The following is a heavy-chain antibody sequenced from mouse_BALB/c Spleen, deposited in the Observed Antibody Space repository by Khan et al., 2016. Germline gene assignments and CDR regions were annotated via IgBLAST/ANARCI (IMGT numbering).Heavy chain of an antibody. Sequence: VQLQQSGPELVKPGASVKISCKASGYLFTDYFMNWVMQSHGKSLEWIGRINPYNGETFYNQKFKGKATLTVDKSSNTAHMELRSLASEDSAVYYCTRGGYKYEFAYWGQGTLVTVSA. V-gene: IGHV1-20*02. D-gene: IGHD2-14*01. CDR1: GYLFTDYF. CDR2: INPYNGET. CDR3: TRGGYKYEFAY. J-gene: IGHJ3*01.